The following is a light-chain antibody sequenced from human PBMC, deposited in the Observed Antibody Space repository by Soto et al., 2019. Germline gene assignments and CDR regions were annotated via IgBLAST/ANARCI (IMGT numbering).Light chain of an antibody. Sequence: DIVMTQSPLSLPVTPGEPASISCRSSQSLLHRNGNNYLDWYLQKPGQSPQLLIYLGSNRASGVPDRFSDSGSGTDFTLKISRVEAEDVGDYYCMQALQTPVTFGQGTRLEIK. CDR3: MQALQTPVT. J-gene: IGKJ5*01. CDR1: QSLLHRNGNNY. V-gene: IGKV2-28*01. CDR2: LGS.